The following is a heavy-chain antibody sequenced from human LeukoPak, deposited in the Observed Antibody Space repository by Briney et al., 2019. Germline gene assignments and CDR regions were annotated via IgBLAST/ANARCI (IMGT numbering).Heavy chain of an antibody. J-gene: IGHJ4*02. Sequence: SETLSLTCIVSGGSISSYYWSWIRQPPKKGLQWIGYINTSGSTNYNPSLKSRVTISLDTSKSQFSLKLSSVTAADTAVYYCARGVTAIQILDYWGQGTLVTVSS. CDR2: INTSGST. CDR3: ARGVTAIQILDY. D-gene: IGHD2-21*02. V-gene: IGHV4-59*01. CDR1: GGSISSYY.